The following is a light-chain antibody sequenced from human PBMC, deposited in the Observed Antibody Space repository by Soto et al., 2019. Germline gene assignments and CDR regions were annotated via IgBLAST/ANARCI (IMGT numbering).Light chain of an antibody. J-gene: IGKJ1*01. Sequence: EIVLTQSPGTLSLSPGERATLSCRASQSVRSDYLAWYQQKPGQAPRLLIYAASRRATGIPDRFSGSGSGTDFTLTISRLEPEDFAVYYCQQYGSSGTFGQGTKVDI. CDR2: AAS. V-gene: IGKV3-20*01. CDR3: QQYGSSGT. CDR1: QSVRSDY.